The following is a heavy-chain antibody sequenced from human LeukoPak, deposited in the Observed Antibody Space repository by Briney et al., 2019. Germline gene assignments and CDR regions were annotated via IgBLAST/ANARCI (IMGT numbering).Heavy chain of an antibody. D-gene: IGHD4-11*01. Sequence: SETLSLTCTVPGGSISSSRYYWSWIRQPPGKGLEWIGEINHSGSTNYNPSLKSRVTISVDTSKNQFSLKLSSVTAADTAVYYCARLGQFDAFDIWGQGTMVTVSS. CDR2: INHSGST. CDR3: ARLGQFDAFDI. V-gene: IGHV4-39*07. J-gene: IGHJ3*02. CDR1: GGSISSSRYY.